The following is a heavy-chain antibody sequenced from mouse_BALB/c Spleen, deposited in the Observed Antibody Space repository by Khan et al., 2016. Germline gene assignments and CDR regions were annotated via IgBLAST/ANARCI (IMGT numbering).Heavy chain of an antibody. Sequence: VQLKQSGAELVKPEASVKLSCTASGFNIKDTYMHWVKQRPEQGLEWIGRIDPANGNTKYDPKFQGKATITADTSSNTAYLQLSSLTSEDTAVYYCARKCHYYGYGFAYWGQGTLVTVSA. D-gene: IGHD1-2*01. CDR3: ARKCHYYGYGFAY. CDR2: IDPANGNT. CDR1: GFNIKDTY. V-gene: IGHV14-3*02. J-gene: IGHJ3*01.